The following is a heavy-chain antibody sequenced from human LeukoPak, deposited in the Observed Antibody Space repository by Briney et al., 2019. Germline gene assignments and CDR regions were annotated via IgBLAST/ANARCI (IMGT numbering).Heavy chain of an antibody. J-gene: IGHJ4*02. CDR3: ARDQDSSGLDY. D-gene: IGHD6-19*01. CDR2: IYSGGST. CDR1: GFTVSSNY. V-gene: IGHV3-53*01. Sequence: GGSLRLSCAASGFTVSSNYVSWVRQAPGKGLEWVSVIYSGGSTYYADSVKGRFTISRDNSKNTLYLQMNSLRAEDTAVYYCARDQDSSGLDYWGQGTLVTVSS.